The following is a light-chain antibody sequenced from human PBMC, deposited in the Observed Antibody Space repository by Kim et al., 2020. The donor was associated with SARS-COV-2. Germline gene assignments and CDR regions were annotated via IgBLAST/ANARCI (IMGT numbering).Light chain of an antibody. CDR1: SLRNYF. Sequence: SSELTQDPAVSVALGQTVRITCQGDSLRNYFATWYQQKPGQAPVLVIYGKNNRPSGIPDRFSGSSSENTASLTIAGTQAEDEADYYCNSRATSGDWSFGG. CDR2: GKN. V-gene: IGLV3-19*01. J-gene: IGLJ2*01. CDR3: NSRATSGDWS.